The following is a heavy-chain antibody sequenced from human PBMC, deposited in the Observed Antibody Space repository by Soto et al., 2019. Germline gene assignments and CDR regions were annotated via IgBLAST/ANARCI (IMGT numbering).Heavy chain of an antibody. CDR2: ISYDGSNK. J-gene: IGHJ6*01. Sequence: QVQLVESGGGVVQPGRSLRLSCAASGFTFSSYAMHWVRQAPGKGLEWVAVISYDGSNKYYADSVKGRFTISRDNSKNTLYLQMNSLRAEDTAVYYCAKGRDYYYYYGMDVW. CDR1: GFTFSSYA. CDR3: AKGRDYYYYYGMDV. V-gene: IGHV3-30-3*01.